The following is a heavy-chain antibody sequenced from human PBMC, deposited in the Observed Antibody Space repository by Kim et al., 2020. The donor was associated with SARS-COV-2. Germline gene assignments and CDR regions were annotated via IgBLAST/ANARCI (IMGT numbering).Heavy chain of an antibody. Sequence: GGSLRLSCTSSGFTFGDYPMSWVRQAPGKGLEWVGFIRSKDYGGTTEYDPSVKGRFTISRDDSKSIAYLQLNSLKTGDTAVYYCTKGWGDYWGQGTLVTVSS. CDR3: TKGWGDY. CDR2: IRSKDYGGTT. D-gene: IGHD3-16*01. V-gene: IGHV3-49*04. J-gene: IGHJ4*02. CDR1: GFTFGDYP.